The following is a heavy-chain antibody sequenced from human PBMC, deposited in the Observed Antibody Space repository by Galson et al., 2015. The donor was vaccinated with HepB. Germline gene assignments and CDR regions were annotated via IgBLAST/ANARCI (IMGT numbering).Heavy chain of an antibody. D-gene: IGHD3-22*01. CDR3: STAGTSYYYDSQARGAFDI. Sequence: SLRLSCAASGFTFSNAWMSWVRQAPGKGLEWVGRIKSKTDGGTTDYAAPVKGRFTISRDDSKNTLYLQMNSPKTEDTAVYYCSTAGTSYYYDSQARGAFDIWGQGTMVTVSS. J-gene: IGHJ3*02. V-gene: IGHV3-15*01. CDR1: GFTFSNAW. CDR2: IKSKTDGGTT.